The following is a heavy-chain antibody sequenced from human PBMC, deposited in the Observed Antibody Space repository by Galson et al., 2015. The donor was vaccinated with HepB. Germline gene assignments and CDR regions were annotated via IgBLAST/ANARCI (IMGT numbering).Heavy chain of an antibody. CDR3: TKAYSGDWSYYDS. Sequence: SLRLSCAASGFTFSIYAMTWVRQGPGKGLEWVSRITASGSTQYADSVKGRFTISRDNSKSTLYLQMDSLRAEDTAFYYCTKAYSGDWSYYDSWGQGALVTVSS. CDR2: ITASGST. V-gene: IGHV3-23*01. CDR1: GFTFSIYA. D-gene: IGHD6-19*01. J-gene: IGHJ4*02.